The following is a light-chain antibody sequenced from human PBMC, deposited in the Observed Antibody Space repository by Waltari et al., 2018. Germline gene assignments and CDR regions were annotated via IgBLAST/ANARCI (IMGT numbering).Light chain of an antibody. V-gene: IGLV2-11*01. Sequence: QSALTQPRSVSGSPGQSVTIPCTGPSGDVGDYNYVSWYPEQTGKAPRPPIYDASERPSGVPDRFSASKSGNTASLTISGLRSEDEAVYYCASWDDSHYVFGPGTKVTVL. CDR3: ASWDDSHYV. CDR2: DAS. J-gene: IGLJ1*01. CDR1: SGDVGDYNY.